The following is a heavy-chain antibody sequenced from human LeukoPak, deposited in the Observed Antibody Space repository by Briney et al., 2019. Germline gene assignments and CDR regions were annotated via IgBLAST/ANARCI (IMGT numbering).Heavy chain of an antibody. J-gene: IGHJ4*02. Sequence: PSETLSLTCSVSGGSISSGDYFWTWIRQPPGKGLEYIGYIYYSGTTYYNPSLKSRITMSVDMSANQFSLRLTSVSAADTAVYYCTRAYWIGFHFDSWGQGILVSVSS. CDR3: TRAYWIGFHFDS. D-gene: IGHD3-3*01. CDR2: IYYSGTT. V-gene: IGHV4-30-4*01. CDR1: GGSISSGDYF.